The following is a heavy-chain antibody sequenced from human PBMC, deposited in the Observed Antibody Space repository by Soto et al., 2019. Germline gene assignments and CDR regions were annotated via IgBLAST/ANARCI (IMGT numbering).Heavy chain of an antibody. Sequence: GGSLRLSCAASAFTFSGYWMHWVRQAPGRGLVWVSRLNSDGSTTNYADSVKGRFTISRDNAKNTLYLEMNSLGSDDTAAYYCARGIKNYYGMDVWGQGTTVNVSS. CDR2: LNSDGSTT. CDR3: ARGIKNYYGMDV. CDR1: AFTFSGYW. V-gene: IGHV3-74*01. J-gene: IGHJ6*02. D-gene: IGHD2-21*01.